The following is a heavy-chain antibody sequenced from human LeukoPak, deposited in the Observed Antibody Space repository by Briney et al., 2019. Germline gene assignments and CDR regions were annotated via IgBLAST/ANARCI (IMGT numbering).Heavy chain of an antibody. CDR1: GGTFSSYA. CDR2: IIPIFGTA. Sequence: SVKVSCKASGGTFSSYAISWVRQAPGQGLEWMGGIIPIFGTANYAQKFQGRVTITADESTSTAYMELSSLRSEDTAVYYCALTERQIMSIADPSWGQGTLVTVSS. CDR3: ALTERQIMSIADPS. J-gene: IGHJ4*02. V-gene: IGHV1-69*13. D-gene: IGHD6-6*01.